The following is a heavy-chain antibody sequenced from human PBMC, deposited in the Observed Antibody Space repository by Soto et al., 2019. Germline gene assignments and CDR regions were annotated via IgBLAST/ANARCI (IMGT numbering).Heavy chain of an antibody. CDR1: GFTFSSYA. V-gene: IGHV3-23*01. CDR2: ISGSGGST. Sequence: VGSLRLSCAASGFTFSSYAMSWVRQAPGKGLEWVSAISGSGGSTYYADSVKGRFTISRDNSKNTLYLQMNSLRAEDTAVYYCAKGHVVAVVAATMGHDAFDIWGQGTMVTVSS. CDR3: AKGHVVAVVAATMGHDAFDI. J-gene: IGHJ3*02. D-gene: IGHD2-15*01.